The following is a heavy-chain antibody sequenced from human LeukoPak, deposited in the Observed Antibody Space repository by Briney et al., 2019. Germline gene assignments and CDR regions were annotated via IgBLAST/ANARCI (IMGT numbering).Heavy chain of an antibody. CDR2: ISSDSTTI. CDR1: GFTFRNYN. D-gene: IGHD1-1*01. Sequence: GGSLRLSCAASGFTFRNYNMNWVRQAPGKGLEWILYISSDSTTIYYADSVKSRFTISRDNAKNSLYLQMNSLRAEDTAVYYCARDITELERLFDYWGQGTLVTVSS. V-gene: IGHV3-48*01. J-gene: IGHJ4*02. CDR3: ARDITELERLFDY.